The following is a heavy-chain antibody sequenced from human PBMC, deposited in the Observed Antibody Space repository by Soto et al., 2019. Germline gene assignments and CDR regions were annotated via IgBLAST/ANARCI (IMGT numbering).Heavy chain of an antibody. J-gene: IGHJ5*02. D-gene: IGHD3-22*01. V-gene: IGHV3-74*01. Sequence: PGGSLRLSCVPSGFPFSAYWMHWVRQAPGKGLVWVSRINGDGSSTDYADSVKGRFTISRENAKNILYLQVKSLRAEDTAVYYCGRGRESCMTEVVCLDPWGQGTQVTVSS. CDR2: INGDGSST. CDR3: GRGRESCMTEVVCLDP. CDR1: GFPFSAYW.